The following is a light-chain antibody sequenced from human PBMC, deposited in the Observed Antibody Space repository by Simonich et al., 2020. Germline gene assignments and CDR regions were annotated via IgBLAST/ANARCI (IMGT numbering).Light chain of an antibody. CDR3: QSYDSSNHWV. CDR1: SGSIASNY. V-gene: IGLV6-57*03. CDR2: GDN. J-gene: IGLJ3*02. Sequence: NFMLTQPHSVSESPGKTVTISCTRSSGSIASNYVQWYQQRPDSAPTTWTYGDNQRPSGVPDRFSGSIDSSSNSASLTISGLKTEDEADYYCQSYDSSNHWVFGGGTKLTVL.